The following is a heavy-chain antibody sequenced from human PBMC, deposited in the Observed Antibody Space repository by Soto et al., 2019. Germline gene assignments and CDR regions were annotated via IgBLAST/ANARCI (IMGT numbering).Heavy chain of an antibody. J-gene: IGHJ4*02. D-gene: IGHD6-19*01. CDR2: IYSDGRT. CDR1: VFTVSVNY. Sequence: WGSLLLSCASSVFTVSVNYMNWVRQAPGKGLEWVSVIYSDGRTYFAGSVKGRFAISRDDSKNTVYLQMNSLRAEDTAVYFCARGEPVAGLDYWGQGIMVTVSS. V-gene: IGHV3-53*01. CDR3: ARGEPVAGLDY.